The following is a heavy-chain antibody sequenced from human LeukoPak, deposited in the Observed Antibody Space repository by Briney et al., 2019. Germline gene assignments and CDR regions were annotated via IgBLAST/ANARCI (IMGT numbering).Heavy chain of an antibody. Sequence: GRSLRLSCAASGFTFNDYYMPWIRQAPGKGLEWISYISTRSTFISYADSVKGRFTIPRDNAKNTLSLQMNSLRAEDTAVYYCGRPRHSSSLFDYWGQGALVTVSS. CDR2: ISTRSTFI. CDR1: GFTFNDYY. CDR3: GRPRHSSSLFDY. V-gene: IGHV3-11*01. J-gene: IGHJ4*02. D-gene: IGHD6-13*01.